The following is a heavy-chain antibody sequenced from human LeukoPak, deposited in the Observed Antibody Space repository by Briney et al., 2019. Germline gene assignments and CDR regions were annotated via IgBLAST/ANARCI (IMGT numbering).Heavy chain of an antibody. D-gene: IGHD3-3*01. CDR1: GGSISSYY. CDR3: ARQRFLVWYFDY. J-gene: IGHJ4*02. CDR2: IYYSGST. V-gene: IGHV4-59*08. Sequence: PSETLSLTCTVSGGSISSYYWSWIRQSPGKGLEWIGYIYYSGSTNYNPSLKSRVTISVDTSKNQFSLKLSSVTAADTAVYYCARQRFLVWYFDYWGQGTLVTVSS.